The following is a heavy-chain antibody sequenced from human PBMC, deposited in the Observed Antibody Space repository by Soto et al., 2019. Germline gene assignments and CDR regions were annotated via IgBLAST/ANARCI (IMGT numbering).Heavy chain of an antibody. CDR1: EFTFSNHA. Sequence: EVQLLDSGGALVQPGGSLRLSCATSEFTFSNHAMSWVRQAPGKGLEWVSTFTTSGDFTYYADSVKGRFTISRDNSKSTLYLQMNSLRVEDTAVYYCARLVTDWGQGTLVTVSS. CDR2: FTTSGDFT. D-gene: IGHD4-4*01. V-gene: IGHV3-23*01. CDR3: ARLVTD. J-gene: IGHJ1*01.